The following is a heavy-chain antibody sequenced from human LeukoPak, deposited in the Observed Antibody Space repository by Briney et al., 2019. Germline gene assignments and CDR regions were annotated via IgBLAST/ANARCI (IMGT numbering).Heavy chain of an antibody. CDR3: ATDRYCSGGSCYSTPDY. CDR1: GYTLTELS. D-gene: IGHD2-15*01. Sequence: ASVKVSCKVSGYTLTELSMHWVRQAPGKGLEWMGGFDPEDGETIYVQKFQGGVTMTEDTSTDTAYMELSSLRSEDTAVYYCATDRYCSGGSCYSTPDYWGQGTLVTV. CDR2: FDPEDGET. V-gene: IGHV1-24*01. J-gene: IGHJ4*02.